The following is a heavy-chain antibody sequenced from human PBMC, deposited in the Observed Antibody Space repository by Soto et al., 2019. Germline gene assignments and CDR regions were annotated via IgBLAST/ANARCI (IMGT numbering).Heavy chain of an antibody. CDR3: AKDLSITMIVVVPYFDY. V-gene: IGHV3-23*01. D-gene: IGHD3-22*01. J-gene: IGHJ4*02. CDR1: GFTFSSYA. Sequence: PGGSLRLSCAASGFTFSSYAMSWVRQAPGKGLEWVSAISGSGGSTYYADSVKGRFTISRDNSKNTLYLQMNSLRAEDTAVYYCAKDLSITMIVVVPYFDYWGQGTLVTVSS. CDR2: ISGSGGST.